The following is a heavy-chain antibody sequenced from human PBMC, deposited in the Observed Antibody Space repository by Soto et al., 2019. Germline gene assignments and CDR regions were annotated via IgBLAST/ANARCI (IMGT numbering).Heavy chain of an antibody. V-gene: IGHV4-31*03. CDR1: GGSISSGGYY. CDR2: IYYSGST. CDR3: AIRNGSGSYYVDY. J-gene: IGHJ4*02. D-gene: IGHD3-10*01. Sequence: QVQLQESGPGLVKPSQTLSLTCTVSGGSISSGGYYWSWIRQHPGKGLEWIGYIYYSGSTYYNPSRKSRVTLSVDTSKNQFSLKLSSVTAADTAVYYCAIRNGSGSYYVDYWGQGTLVTVSS.